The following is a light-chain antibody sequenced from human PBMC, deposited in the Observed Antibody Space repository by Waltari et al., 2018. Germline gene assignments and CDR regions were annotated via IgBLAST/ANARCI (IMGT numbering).Light chain of an antibody. CDR2: GVS. Sequence: QSALTQPASVSGSPGQSITISCTGTSSDVGGYEYVSWFQQHPGKAPKVMIYGVSNRPSGVSDRFSASKSGVTASLTISGLQAEDEADYYCISYTSSNTFVFGTGTKVTVL. V-gene: IGLV2-14*01. CDR3: ISYTSSNTFV. J-gene: IGLJ1*01. CDR1: SSDVGGYEY.